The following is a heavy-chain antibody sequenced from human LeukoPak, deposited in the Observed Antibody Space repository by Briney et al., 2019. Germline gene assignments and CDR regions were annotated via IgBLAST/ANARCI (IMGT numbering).Heavy chain of an antibody. J-gene: IGHJ5*02. D-gene: IGHD3-3*01. CDR2: IIPIFGTA. Sequence: GASVKVSCKASGGTFSSYAISWVRQAPGQGLEWMGGIIPIFGTANYAQKFQGRVTITADESTSTAYMELSSLRSEDTAVYYCARSSTYYDFWSGSYNWFDPWGQGTLVTVSS. CDR3: ARSSTYYDFWSGSYNWFDP. CDR1: GGTFSSYA. V-gene: IGHV1-69*13.